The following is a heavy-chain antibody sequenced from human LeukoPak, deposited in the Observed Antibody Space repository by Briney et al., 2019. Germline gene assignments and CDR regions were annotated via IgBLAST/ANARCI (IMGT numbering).Heavy chain of an antibody. CDR2: INPSGGST. CDR1: GYTFTSYY. CDR3: ARGGSIVLMVYAIEGFDY. J-gene: IGHJ4*02. V-gene: IGHV1-46*01. Sequence: ASVKVSCKASGYTFTSYYMHWVRQAPGQGLEWMGIINPSGGSTSYAQKFQGRVTMTRDMSTSTDYMELSSLRSEDTAVYYCARGGSIVLMVYAIEGFDYWGQGTLVTVSS. D-gene: IGHD2-8*01.